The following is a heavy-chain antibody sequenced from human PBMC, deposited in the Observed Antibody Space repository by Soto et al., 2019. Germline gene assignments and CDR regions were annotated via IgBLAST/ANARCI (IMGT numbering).Heavy chain of an antibody. J-gene: IGHJ4*02. CDR2: IKQDGSEK. CDR1: GFTFSSYW. V-gene: IGHV3-7*03. CDR3: ARDRLWSSSWYSDY. D-gene: IGHD6-13*01. Sequence: EVQLVESGGGLVQPGGSLRLSCAASGFTFSSYWMSWVRQAPGKGLEWVANIKQDGSEKYYVDSVKGRFTISRDNAKNSLYLQMNILRAEDTAVYYCARDRLWSSSWYSDYWVQGTLVTVSS.